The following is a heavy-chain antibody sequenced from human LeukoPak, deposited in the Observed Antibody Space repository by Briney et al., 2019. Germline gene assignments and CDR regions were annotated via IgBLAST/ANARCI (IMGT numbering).Heavy chain of an antibody. CDR2: IYYSGST. CDR3: ARASWELDAFDI. V-gene: IGHV4-39*07. J-gene: IGHJ3*02. D-gene: IGHD1-26*01. Sequence: SETLSLTCTVSGGSISSSSYYWGWIRQPPGKGLEWIGSIYYSGSTNYNPSLKSRVTISVDTSKNQFSLKLSSVTAADTAVYYCARASWELDAFDIWGQGTMVTVSS. CDR1: GGSISSSSYY.